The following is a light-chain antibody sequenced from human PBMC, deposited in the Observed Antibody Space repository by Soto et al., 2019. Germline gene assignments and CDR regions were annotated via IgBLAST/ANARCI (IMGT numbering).Light chain of an antibody. CDR1: SSNIGKNT. CDR2: VNS. J-gene: IGLJ1*01. CDR3: ATWDDTLNGLV. V-gene: IGLV1-44*01. Sequence: QSVLTQPRSASGTPGQRVIISCSGSSSNIGKNTINWYQHLPGTAPKLLMFVNSQRPSGVPDRFSGSKSGTSASLAISGLQSEDEADYYCATWDDTLNGLVFGTGTKLTVL.